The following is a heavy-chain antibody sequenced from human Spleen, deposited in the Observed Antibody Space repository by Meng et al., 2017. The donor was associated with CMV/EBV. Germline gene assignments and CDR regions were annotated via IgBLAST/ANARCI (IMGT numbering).Heavy chain of an antibody. CDR1: GYTFTDYY. CDR2: INPNSGGT. Sequence: ASVKVSCKASGYTFTDYYMHWVRQAPGQGLEWMGWINPNSGGTNYAQEFQGRVTMTRDTSISTAYMELSRLRSDDTAVYYCARGGNSVGYYYYGMDVWGQGTTVTVSS. CDR3: ARGGNSVGYYYYGMDV. J-gene: IGHJ6*02. V-gene: IGHV1-2*02. D-gene: IGHD4-23*01.